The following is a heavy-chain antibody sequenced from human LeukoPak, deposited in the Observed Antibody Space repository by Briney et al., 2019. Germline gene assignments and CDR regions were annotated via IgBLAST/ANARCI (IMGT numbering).Heavy chain of an antibody. CDR2: IYYSGST. V-gene: IGHV4-59*08. J-gene: IGHJ4*02. CDR3: ARHIPGNPYFDY. CDR1: GGSITSYY. Sequence: SETLSFTCTVSGGSITSYYWSWIRQPPGKGLEWIGYIYYSGSTNYNPPLKSRVTISVETSKNQFSLKLRSVTAADTAVYYCARHIPGNPYFDYWGQGTLVTVSS. D-gene: IGHD2/OR15-2a*01.